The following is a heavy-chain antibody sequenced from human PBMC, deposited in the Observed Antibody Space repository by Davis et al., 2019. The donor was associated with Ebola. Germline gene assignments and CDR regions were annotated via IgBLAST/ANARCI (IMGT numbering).Heavy chain of an antibody. D-gene: IGHD1-1*01. J-gene: IGHJ4*02. CDR2: ISSYNGNT. Sequence: ASVKVSCKASGYTFTSYGISWVRQAPGQGLEWMGWISSYNGNTNYAQKLQGRVTMTTDTSTTTAYMEVGSLRSDDTAVYYCARAQFPTTSDHWGQGTLVTVSS. CDR1: GYTFTSYG. CDR3: ARAQFPTTSDH. V-gene: IGHV1-18*04.